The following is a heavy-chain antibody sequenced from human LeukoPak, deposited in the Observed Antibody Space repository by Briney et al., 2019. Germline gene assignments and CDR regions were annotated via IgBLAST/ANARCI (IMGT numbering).Heavy chain of an antibody. CDR2: IIPIFGTA. CDR3: AAQGGGAVGATLDYYYYMDV. Sequence: ASVKVSCKASGGTFSSYAISWVRQAPGQGLEWMGRIIPIFGTANYAQKFQGRVTITTDESTSTAYMELSSLRSEDTAVYYCAAQGGGAVGATLDYYYYMDVWGKGTTVTVSS. V-gene: IGHV1-69*05. J-gene: IGHJ6*03. D-gene: IGHD1-26*01. CDR1: GGTFSSYA.